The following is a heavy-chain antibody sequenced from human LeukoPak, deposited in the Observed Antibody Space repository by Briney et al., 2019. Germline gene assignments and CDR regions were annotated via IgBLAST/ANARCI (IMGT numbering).Heavy chain of an antibody. D-gene: IGHD5-24*01. Sequence: GESLKISCKGSGYSFTNYWITSLRQMPGKGLEWMGRIDPSDSYTNYSPSFQDHVTISADKSISTAYLQWSSLKASDPALYYCARLPVRGEGYKLDYWGQGTLVAVSS. CDR2: IDPSDSYT. CDR3: ARLPVRGEGYKLDY. V-gene: IGHV5-10-1*01. CDR1: GYSFTNYW. J-gene: IGHJ4*02.